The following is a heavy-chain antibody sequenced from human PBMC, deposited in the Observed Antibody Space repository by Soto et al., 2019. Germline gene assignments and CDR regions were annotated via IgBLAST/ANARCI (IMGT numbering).Heavy chain of an antibody. V-gene: IGHV4-59*08. CDR3: ARHTPLRLFDP. CDR2: IYYSGST. J-gene: IGHJ5*02. CDR1: GGSISSYY. Sequence: PSETLSLTCTVSGGSISSYYWSWIRQPPGKGLEWIGYIYYSGSTNYNPSPKSRVTISVDTSKNQFSLKLSSVTAADTAVYYCARHTPLRLFDPWGQGTLVTV. D-gene: IGHD2-8*01.